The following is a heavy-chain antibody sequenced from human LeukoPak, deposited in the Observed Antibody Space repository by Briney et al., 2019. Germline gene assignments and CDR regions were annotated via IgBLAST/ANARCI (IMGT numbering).Heavy chain of an antibody. CDR2: IYWDDDR. Sequence: SAPKLANPTHTHTLTCTFTGFSLNTPGEGVGWIRQPPGRAVERHALIYWDDDRRYSPSLKSRLTITKDTSKNQVVLTITNMDPVDTATYFCAHRKNYYDSSVFDNWGQGTLVTVSS. J-gene: IGHJ4*02. D-gene: IGHD3-22*01. V-gene: IGHV2-5*02. CDR3: AHRKNYYDSSVFDN. CDR1: GFSLNTPGEG.